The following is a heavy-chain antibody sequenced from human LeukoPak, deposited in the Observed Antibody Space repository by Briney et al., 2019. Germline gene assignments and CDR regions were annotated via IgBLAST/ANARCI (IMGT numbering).Heavy chain of an antibody. J-gene: IGHJ4*02. CDR3: ARAYSGYVDY. Sequence: GGSLRLSSAASGFTFSSYAMHWVRQAPGKGLEWVAVISYDGSNKYYADSVKGRFTISRDNSKNTLYLQMNSLRAEDTAVYYCARAYSGYVDYWGQGTLVTVSS. V-gene: IGHV3-30-3*01. CDR2: ISYDGSNK. D-gene: IGHD1-26*01. CDR1: GFTFSSYA.